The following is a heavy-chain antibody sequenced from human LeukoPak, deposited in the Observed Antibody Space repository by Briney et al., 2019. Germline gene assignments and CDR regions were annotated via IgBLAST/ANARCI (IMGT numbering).Heavy chain of an antibody. CDR2: INPNSGGT. CDR1: GYTFTGYY. CDR3: ARDRHSTVKYPQYSSSCPGDY. D-gene: IGHD6-13*01. V-gene: IGHV1-2*04. Sequence: GASVKVSCKASGYTFTGYYMHWVRQAPGQGLEWMGWINPNSGGTNYAQKFQGWATMTRDTSISTAYMELSRLRSDDTAVYYCARDRHSTVKYPQYSSSCPGDYWGQGTLVTVSS. J-gene: IGHJ4*02.